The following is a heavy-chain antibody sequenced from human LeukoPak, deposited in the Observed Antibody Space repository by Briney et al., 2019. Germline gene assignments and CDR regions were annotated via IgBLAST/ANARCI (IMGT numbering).Heavy chain of an antibody. J-gene: IGHJ4*02. CDR3: ARTNPSFDY. CDR1: GDSISTYY. CDR2: MYYSGST. Sequence: PPETLSLTCTVSGDSISTYYWSWIRQPPGKGLEWIGYMYYSGSTNYNPSLKSRVTISVDTSKNQVSLKLRSVTAADTAVYYCARTNPSFDYWGQGTLVTVSS. V-gene: IGHV4-59*08.